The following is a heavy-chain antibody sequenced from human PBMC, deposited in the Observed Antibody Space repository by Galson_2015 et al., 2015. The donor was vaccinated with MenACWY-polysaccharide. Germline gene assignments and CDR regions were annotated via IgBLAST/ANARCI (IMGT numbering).Heavy chain of an antibody. Sequence: ATLSRACAVSGGSISSDYWWAWVRPPPGEGLEWIGEVYRSGTANYNPSLKSRVTMSVDESNNQFSLMLSSGTAANTALYFCATSTRSGPSLEAFDIWGQGTMATVSS. CDR2: VYRSGTA. J-gene: IGHJ3*02. CDR3: ATSTRSGPSLEAFDI. V-gene: IGHV4-4*01. D-gene: IGHD6-19*01. CDR1: GGSISSDYW.